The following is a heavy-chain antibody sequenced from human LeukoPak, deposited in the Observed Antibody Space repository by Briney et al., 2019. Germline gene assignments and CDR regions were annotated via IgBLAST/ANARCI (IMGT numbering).Heavy chain of an antibody. Sequence: GGSLRLSCAASGVTVSSHYMSWVRQAPGKGLEWVSVMYSGGSTYYADSVKGRFTISSDSSKNTLYLQMNSLRAEDTAVYYCVISPNTYYFDYWGQGTLVTVSS. CDR2: MYSGGST. D-gene: IGHD2-2*02. CDR1: GVTVSSHY. CDR3: VISPNTYYFDY. J-gene: IGHJ4*02. V-gene: IGHV3-53*01.